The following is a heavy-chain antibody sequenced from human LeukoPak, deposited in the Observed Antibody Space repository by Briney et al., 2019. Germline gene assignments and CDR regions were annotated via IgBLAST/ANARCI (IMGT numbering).Heavy chain of an antibody. V-gene: IGHV4-39*07. Sequence: PSETLSLTCTVSGVFISSSSYYWGWIRQPPGKGLEWIANIYYTGTTDYNPSLKSRVTVSVDTSKNQFSLKLSSVTAADAAVYYCARARTTLFDYWGQGTLVTVSS. CDR2: IYYTGTT. CDR3: ARARTTLFDY. J-gene: IGHJ4*02. D-gene: IGHD1-1*01. CDR1: GVFISSSSYY.